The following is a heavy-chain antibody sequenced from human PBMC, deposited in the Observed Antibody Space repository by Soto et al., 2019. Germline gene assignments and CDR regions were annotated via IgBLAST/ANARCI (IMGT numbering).Heavy chain of an antibody. J-gene: IGHJ4*01. CDR1: GFTFSDYD. Sequence: PGGSLRLSCAASGFTFSDYDMSWIRQAPGKGLEWVSYTSSSGSTIYYADSVKGRFTISRDNAKNTVFLQMNSLRVEDTAVYFCARDESSSMYYFAYWGHGTLVTVSS. V-gene: IGHV3-11*01. D-gene: IGHD6-13*01. CDR2: TSSSGSTI. CDR3: ARDESSSMYYFAY.